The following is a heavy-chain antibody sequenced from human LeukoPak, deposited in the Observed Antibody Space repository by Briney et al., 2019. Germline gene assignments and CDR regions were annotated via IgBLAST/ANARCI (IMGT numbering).Heavy chain of an antibody. Sequence: PGGSLRLSCTASGSTFGDYAMSWVRQAPGKGLEWVGFIRSKAYGGTTEYAASVKGRFTISRDDSKSIAYLQMNSLKTEDTAVYYCTRDLGQQWLVLEAFDIWGQGTMVTVSS. CDR1: GSTFGDYA. D-gene: IGHD6-19*01. CDR2: IRSKAYGGTT. CDR3: TRDLGQQWLVLEAFDI. V-gene: IGHV3-49*04. J-gene: IGHJ3*02.